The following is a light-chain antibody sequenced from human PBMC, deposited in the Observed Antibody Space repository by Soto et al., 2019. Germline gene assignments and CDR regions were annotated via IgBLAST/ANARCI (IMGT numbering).Light chain of an antibody. J-gene: IGLJ1*01. Sequence: QSALTQPASVSGSPGQSITISCTGTSSDVGGYNYVSWYQQHPGKAPKLMIYEVSNRPSGVSNRFSGSKSGNTASLTISGLQAEDEADYYCSSYTSSSPHDFGTGTKVTVL. CDR2: EVS. CDR3: SSYTSSSPHD. CDR1: SSDVGGYNY. V-gene: IGLV2-14*01.